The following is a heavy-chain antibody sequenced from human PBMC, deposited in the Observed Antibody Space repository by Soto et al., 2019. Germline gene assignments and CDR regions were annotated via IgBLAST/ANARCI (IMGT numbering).Heavy chain of an antibody. CDR1: GYTFTSYG. Sequence: GASVKVSCKASGYTFTSYGIRWVRQALGQGLEWMGWISAYNGNTNYAQRLQGRVTMTTDTSTSTAYMELRSLRSDDTAVYYCARDRATYYDILTGYSDEYYYYYYMDVWGKGTTVTVSS. CDR2: ISAYNGNT. J-gene: IGHJ6*03. V-gene: IGHV1-18*01. CDR3: ARDRATYYDILTGYSDEYYYYYYMDV. D-gene: IGHD3-9*01.